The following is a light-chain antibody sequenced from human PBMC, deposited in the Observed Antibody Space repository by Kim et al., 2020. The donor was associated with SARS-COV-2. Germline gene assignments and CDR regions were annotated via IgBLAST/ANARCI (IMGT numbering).Light chain of an antibody. CDR1: SSDVGGYNY. J-gene: IGLJ1*01. V-gene: IGLV2-11*01. CDR2: DVN. CDR3: CSYAGSYTFI. Sequence: QSALTQPRSVSGSPGQSVTISCTGTSSDVGGYNYVSWYQQHPGKAPKLMIYDVNTRPSGVPDRFSGSKSGNTASLTISGLQAEDEADYYCCSYAGSYTFIFGTETKVTVL.